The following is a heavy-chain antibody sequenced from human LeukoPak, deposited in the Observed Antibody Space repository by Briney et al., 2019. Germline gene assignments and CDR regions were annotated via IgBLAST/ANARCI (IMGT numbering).Heavy chain of an antibody. CDR1: GFTFSSYG. V-gene: IGHV3-30*18. CDR3: AKDGVRYSSGWSPIDY. D-gene: IGHD6-19*01. J-gene: IGHJ4*02. CDR2: ISYDGSNK. Sequence: GGSLRLSCAASGFTFSSYGMHWVRQAPGKGLEWVAVISYDGSNKYYADSVKGRFTISRDNSKNTLYLQMNSLRAEDTAVYYCAKDGVRYSSGWSPIDYWGQGTLVTVSS.